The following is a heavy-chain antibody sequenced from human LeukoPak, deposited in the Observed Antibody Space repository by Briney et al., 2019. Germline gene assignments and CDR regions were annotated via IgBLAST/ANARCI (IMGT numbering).Heavy chain of an antibody. J-gene: IGHJ4*02. Sequence: SETLSLTCTVSGGSTSSYYWSWIRQPPGKGLEWLVSIYYSGSTYYNPSLKSRVTISVDTSKNQFSLKLSSVTAADTAVYYCARAGYYGSGSYYYYWGQGTLVTVSS. CDR3: ARAGYYGSGSYYYY. D-gene: IGHD3-10*01. V-gene: IGHV4-59*08. CDR1: GGSTSSYY. CDR2: IYYSGST.